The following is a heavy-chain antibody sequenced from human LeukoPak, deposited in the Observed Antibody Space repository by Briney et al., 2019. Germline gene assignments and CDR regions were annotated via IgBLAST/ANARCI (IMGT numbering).Heavy chain of an antibody. CDR3: AKEEGDSSFDY. CDR2: ISGHGGYI. J-gene: IGHJ4*02. Sequence: GGSLRLSCTASGFTFSTYAMAWVRQAPGKGLEWVSTISGHGGYIKSADSVKGRFTISRDNSKNTLYLQMSSLRADDTAVYFCAKEEGDSSFDYWGQGTLVTVSS. D-gene: IGHD5-12*01. CDR1: GFTFSTYA. V-gene: IGHV3-23*01.